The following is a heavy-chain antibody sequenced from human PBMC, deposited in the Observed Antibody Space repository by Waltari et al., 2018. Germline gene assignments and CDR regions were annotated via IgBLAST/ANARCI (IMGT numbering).Heavy chain of an antibody. CDR3: ARGSYDSSGYYYIFDY. J-gene: IGHJ4*02. CDR1: GYTFNSYD. Sequence: QVQLVQSGAEVKKPGASVKVSCKASGYTFNSYDHNWVRQATGQGLEWMGWMNHNSDNTGYAQKFQGRVTMTRNTSISTAYMELSSLRSEDTAVYYCARGSYDSSGYYYIFDYWGQGTLVTVSS. D-gene: IGHD3-22*01. V-gene: IGHV1-8*01. CDR2: MNHNSDNT.